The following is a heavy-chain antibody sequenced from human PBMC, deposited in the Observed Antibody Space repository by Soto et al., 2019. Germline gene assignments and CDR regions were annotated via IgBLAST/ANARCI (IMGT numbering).Heavy chain of an antibody. Sequence: GGSLRLSCAASGFTFSSYAMKWVRQAPGKGLEWVSVISDSGGSTYYADSVKGRFTISRDNSKNTLYLQMNSLRAEDTAVYYCAKDDFSIIGTFDYWGQGTLVTVSS. CDR1: GFTFSSYA. CDR2: ISDSGGST. V-gene: IGHV3-23*01. J-gene: IGHJ4*02. D-gene: IGHD1-26*01. CDR3: AKDDFSIIGTFDY.